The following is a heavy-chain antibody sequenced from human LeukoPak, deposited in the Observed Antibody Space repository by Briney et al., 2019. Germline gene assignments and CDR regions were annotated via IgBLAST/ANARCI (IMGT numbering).Heavy chain of an antibody. D-gene: IGHD5-18*01. CDR2: IYYSGST. CDR3: ARIRLDTAMAHFDY. J-gene: IGHJ4*02. CDR1: GGSISSYY. V-gene: IGHV4-59*01. Sequence: PSETLSLTCTVSGGSISSYYWSWLRQPPGKGLEWIGYIYYSGSTNYNPSLKSRVTISVDTSKNQFSLKLSSVTAADTAVYYCARIRLDTAMAHFDYWGQGTLVTVSS.